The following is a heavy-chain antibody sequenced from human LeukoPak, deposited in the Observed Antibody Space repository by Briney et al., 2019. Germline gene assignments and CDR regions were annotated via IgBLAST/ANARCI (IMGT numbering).Heavy chain of an antibody. V-gene: IGHV3-30-3*01. CDR2: ISYDGSNK. D-gene: IGHD3-10*01. CDR1: GFTFSSYA. Sequence: PGGSLRLSCAASGFTFSSYAMHWVRQAPGKGLEWVAVISYDGSNKYYADSVKGRFTISRDNSKNTLYLQMNSLRAEDAAVYYCARASLYYYFDYWGQGTLVTVSS. J-gene: IGHJ4*02. CDR3: ARASLYYYFDY.